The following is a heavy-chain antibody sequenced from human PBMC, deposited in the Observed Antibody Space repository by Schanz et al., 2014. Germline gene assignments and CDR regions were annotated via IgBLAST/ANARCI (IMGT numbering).Heavy chain of an antibody. Sequence: QVQLVQSGAEVKKLGASVKVSCKASGYTFTDYYMHWVRQAPGQGLEWMGRINPNSGGTNYAQKFQGRVTMTRDTSISTAYMEMSRLISDDTAVYYCAKELYSGSHYGWFDPWGQGTLVTVSS. CDR1: GYTFTDYY. V-gene: IGHV1-2*06. CDR2: INPNSGGT. D-gene: IGHD1-26*01. J-gene: IGHJ5*02. CDR3: AKELYSGSHYGWFDP.